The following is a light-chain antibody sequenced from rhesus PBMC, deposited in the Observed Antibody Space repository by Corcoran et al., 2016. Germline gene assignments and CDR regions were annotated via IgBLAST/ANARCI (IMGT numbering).Light chain of an antibody. V-gene: IGKV1-74*01. CDR3: QQGYSIPFT. CDR1: ENVNNY. J-gene: IGKJ3*01. Sequence: DIQVTQSPSPLSASVGDRVTITCRASENVNNYLNWYQQKPGKAPKLLISKASTLQSGVPSRFSGSGSGTDYTFTISSLQPEDVATYYCQQGYSIPFTFGPGTKLDIK. CDR2: KAS.